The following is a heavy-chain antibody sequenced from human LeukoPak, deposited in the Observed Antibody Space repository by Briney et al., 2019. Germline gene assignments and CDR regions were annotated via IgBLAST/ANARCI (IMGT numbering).Heavy chain of an antibody. J-gene: IGHJ3*02. CDR3: AKDRIQLWLRGAFDI. D-gene: IGHD5-18*01. CDR2: ISGSGGST. CDR1: GFTFSSYA. Sequence: GGSLRLSCAASGFTFSSYAMSWVRQAPGKGLEWVSAISGSGGSTYYADSVKGRFTISRDNSKNTLYLQMNSLRAKDTAVYYCAKDRIQLWLRGAFDIWGQGTMVTVSS. V-gene: IGHV3-23*01.